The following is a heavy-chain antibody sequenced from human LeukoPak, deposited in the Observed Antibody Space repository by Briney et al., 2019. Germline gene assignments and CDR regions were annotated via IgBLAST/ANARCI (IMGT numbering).Heavy chain of an antibody. D-gene: IGHD3-22*01. CDR2: ISSSGSTI. J-gene: IGHJ5*02. V-gene: IGHV3-48*01. CDR1: GFTFSSYS. CDR3: ARDWTYYYDSSGYYL. Sequence: GGSLRLSCAASGFTFSSYSMNWVRQAPGKGLEWVSYISSSGSTIYYVDSVKGRFTISRDNSKNTLYLQMNSLRAEDTAVYYCARDWTYYYDSSGYYLWGQGTPVTVSS.